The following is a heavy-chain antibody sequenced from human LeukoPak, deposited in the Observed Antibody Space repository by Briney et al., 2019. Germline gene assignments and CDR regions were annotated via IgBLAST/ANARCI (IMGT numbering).Heavy chain of an antibody. D-gene: IGHD6-13*01. J-gene: IGHJ4*02. CDR3: ARLGIAAAGYFDY. CDR2: INPSGGST. V-gene: IGHV1-46*01. CDR1: GYTFTSYY. Sequence: ASVKVSCKASGYTFTSYYMHWVRQAPGQGLEWMGIINPSGGSTSYAQKFQGRVTITADESTSTAYMELSSLRSEDTAVYYCARLGIAAAGYFDYWGQGTLVTVSS.